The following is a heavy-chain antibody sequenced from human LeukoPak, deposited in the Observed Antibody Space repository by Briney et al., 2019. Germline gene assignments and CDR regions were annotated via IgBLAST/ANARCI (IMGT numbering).Heavy chain of an antibody. J-gene: IGHJ4*02. Sequence: GGSLRLSCAASGFTFSNHWMTWVRQAPGKGLQWVASIRQDANVKYYVDSVKGRFTISRDNAENSLYLQMNSLRAEDTAVYYCARWADDSGIYYIASWGQGSLVIVSS. CDR3: ARWADDSGIYYIAS. CDR1: GFTFSNHW. CDR2: IRQDANVK. V-gene: IGHV3-7*01. D-gene: IGHD3-10*01.